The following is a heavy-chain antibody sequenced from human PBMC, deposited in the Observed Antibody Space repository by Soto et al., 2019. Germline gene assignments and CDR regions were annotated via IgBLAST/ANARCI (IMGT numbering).Heavy chain of an antibody. CDR1: GGSISSSNG. Sequence: SETLSLTCAVSGGSISSSNGWSWVRQPPGKGLEWIGEIYHSGSTNYNPSLKSRVTISVDTSKNQFSLKLNSMTAADTAVYYCARHNYGSGSTYFDYWGQGTLVTVSS. CDR3: ARHNYGSGSTYFDY. D-gene: IGHD3-10*01. CDR2: IYHSGST. J-gene: IGHJ4*02. V-gene: IGHV4-4*02.